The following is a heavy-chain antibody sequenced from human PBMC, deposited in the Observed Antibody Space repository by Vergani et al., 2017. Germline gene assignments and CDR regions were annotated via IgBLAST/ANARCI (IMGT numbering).Heavy chain of an antibody. J-gene: IGHJ4*02. V-gene: IGHV4-4*03. CDR2: ICHTEDT. CDR1: CDSLSSNNC. CDR3: TRQPQEGASGPPSVPT. D-gene: IGHD5-12*01. Sequence: QVQLQESGPGLVKPPGTLSLTCAVSCDSLSSNNCWTLVRQPPGKGLEWIGEICHTEDTKYSPYLKGRVNVSVDTSKNYFSLKVTSVTAADTAVYYCTRQPQEGASGPPSVPTWGQGISVIVSS.